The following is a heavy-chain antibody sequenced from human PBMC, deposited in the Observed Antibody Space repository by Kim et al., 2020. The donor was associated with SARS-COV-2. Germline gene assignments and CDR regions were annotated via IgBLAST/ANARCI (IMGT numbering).Heavy chain of an antibody. V-gene: IGHV1-18*01. J-gene: IGHJ5*02. D-gene: IGHD6-19*01. CDR1: GYTFTSYG. CDR3: ARERTVVMEVVAGLYPFHVDWFDP. Sequence: ASVKVSCKASGYTFTSYGISWVRQAPGQGLEWMGWISAYNGNTNYAQKLQGRVTMTTDTSTSTAYMELRSLRSDDTAVYYCARERTVVMEVVAGLYPFHVDWFDPWGQGTLVTVSS. CDR2: ISAYNGNT.